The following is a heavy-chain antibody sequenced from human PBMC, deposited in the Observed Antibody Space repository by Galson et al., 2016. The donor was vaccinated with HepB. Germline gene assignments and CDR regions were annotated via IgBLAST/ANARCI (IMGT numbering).Heavy chain of an antibody. CDR2: ISGRGDRI. Sequence: SLRLSCAASGFTFSSFAMSWVRRVPGKGLEWVSAISGRGDRIRYAESVKGRFIISRDNSKNTLDVEMKSLRVEATAAYNCAKEGWFGELLYGTFDVWGQGTLVTVSS. J-gene: IGHJ4*02. CDR1: GFTFSSFA. V-gene: IGHV3-23*01. CDR3: AKEGWFGELLYGTFDV. D-gene: IGHD3-10*01.